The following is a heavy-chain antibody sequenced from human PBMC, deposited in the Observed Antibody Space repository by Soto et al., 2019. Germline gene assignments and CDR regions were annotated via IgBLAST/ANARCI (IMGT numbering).Heavy chain of an antibody. CDR2: IKQDGSEK. V-gene: IGHV3-7*01. Sequence: GGSLRLSCAASGFPFSSYWMSWVRQAPGKGLEWVANIKQDGSEKYYVDSVKGRFTISRDNAKNSLYLQMNSLRAEDTAVYYCAREEWTYERITIFRDSTIYFDYWGQGTLVTVSS. D-gene: IGHD3-3*01. J-gene: IGHJ4*02. CDR3: AREEWTYERITIFRDSTIYFDY. CDR1: GFPFSSYW.